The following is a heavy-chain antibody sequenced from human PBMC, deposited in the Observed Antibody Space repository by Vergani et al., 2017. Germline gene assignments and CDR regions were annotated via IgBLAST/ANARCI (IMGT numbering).Heavy chain of an antibody. Sequence: LQLQESGPGLVKPSETLSLTCTVSGGSISSSSYYWSWIRQPPGKGLEWVSAISGSGGSTYYADSVKGRFTISRDNSKNTLYLQMNSLRAEDTAVYYCAKDNSGSYYVSVYYYGMDVWGQGTTVTVSS. CDR2: ISGSGGST. J-gene: IGHJ6*02. D-gene: IGHD1-26*01. CDR1: GGSISSSSYY. CDR3: AKDNSGSYYVSVYYYGMDV. V-gene: IGHV3-23*01.